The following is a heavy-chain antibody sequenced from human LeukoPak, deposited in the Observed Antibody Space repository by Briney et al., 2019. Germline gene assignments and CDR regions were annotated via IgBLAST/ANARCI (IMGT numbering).Heavy chain of an antibody. J-gene: IGHJ6*03. CDR1: GFTFSSYW. CDR3: ARDEYSSSYMDV. V-gene: IGHV3-74*01. CDR2: INSDGSST. Sequence: GGSLRLSCAASGFTFSSYWMHWVRQAPGKGLVWVSRINSDGSSTNYADSVKGRFTISRDNAKNTLYLQMNSLRAEDTGVYYCARDEYSSSYMDVWGKGTTVTVSS. D-gene: IGHD6-6*01.